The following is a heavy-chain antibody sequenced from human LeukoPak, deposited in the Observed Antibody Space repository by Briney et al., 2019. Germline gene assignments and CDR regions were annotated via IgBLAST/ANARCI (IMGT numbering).Heavy chain of an antibody. J-gene: IGHJ5*02. CDR3: ARGVVVVPADGLDP. V-gene: IGHV4-39*07. Sequence: SETLSLTCTVSGGSISSSSYYWGWIRQPPGKGLEWIGSIYYSGSTYYNPSLKSRVTISVDTSKNQFSLKLSSVTAADTAVYYCARGVVVVPADGLDPWGQGTLVTVSP. CDR1: GGSISSSSYY. CDR2: IYYSGST. D-gene: IGHD2-2*01.